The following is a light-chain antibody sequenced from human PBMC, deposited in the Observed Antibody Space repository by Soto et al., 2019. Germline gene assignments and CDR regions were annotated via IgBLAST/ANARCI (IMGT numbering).Light chain of an antibody. CDR3: QTWGTGIHVV. CDR1: SGHSSYA. V-gene: IGLV4-69*01. Sequence: QPVLTQSPSASASPGASVKLTCTLSSGHSSYAIAWHQQQPEKGPRYLMKLDSDGSHTKGDAIPDRFSGSSSGAERYLTISSRQSEDEADYYCQTWGTGIHVVFGGGTKLTVL. CDR2: LDSDGSH. J-gene: IGLJ2*01.